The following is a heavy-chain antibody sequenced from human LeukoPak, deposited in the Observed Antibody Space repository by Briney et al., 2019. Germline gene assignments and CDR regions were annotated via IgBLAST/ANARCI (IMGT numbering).Heavy chain of an antibody. CDR2: IHYTGST. J-gene: IGHJ3*02. CDR3: ARGPHWVTGDYDAFDI. V-gene: IGHV4-59*01. D-gene: IGHD4-17*01. Sequence: PSETLSLTCTVSGGSINSYYWSWIRQPPGKGLECIGYIHYTGSTNYNPSLTSQFTISVDTSKNQFSLKLTSVTAADTAVYYCARGPHWVTGDYDAFDIWGQGTMVTVSS. CDR1: GGSINSYY.